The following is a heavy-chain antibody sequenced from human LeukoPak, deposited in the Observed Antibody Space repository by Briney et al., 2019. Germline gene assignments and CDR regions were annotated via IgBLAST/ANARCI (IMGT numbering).Heavy chain of an antibody. CDR2: ITHRGST. J-gene: IGHJ5*02. V-gene: IGHV4-34*01. D-gene: IGHD5-12*01. CDR3: ARYDIVATNWFDP. Sequence: SETLSLTRAVYGGSFSGYYWSWIRQPPRKGLEWIGEITHRGSTYYNPSLKRLVTISVDTSKNQFSLKLNSVTAADTAVYYCARYDIVATNWFDPWGQGTLVTVSS. CDR1: GGSFSGYY.